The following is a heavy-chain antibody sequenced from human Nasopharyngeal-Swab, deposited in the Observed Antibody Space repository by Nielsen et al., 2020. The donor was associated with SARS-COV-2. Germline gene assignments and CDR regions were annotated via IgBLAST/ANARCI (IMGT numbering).Heavy chain of an antibody. CDR3: VKTILTGYSLLGY. CDR2: ISSNGGST. Sequence: GESLKISCSASGFTFSSYAMHWVRQAPGKGLEYVSAISSNGGSTYYADSVKGRFTISRDNSKNTLYLQMSSLRAEDTAVYYCVKTILTGYSLLGYWGQGTLVTVSS. J-gene: IGHJ4*02. V-gene: IGHV3-64D*06. CDR1: GFTFSSYA. D-gene: IGHD3-9*01.